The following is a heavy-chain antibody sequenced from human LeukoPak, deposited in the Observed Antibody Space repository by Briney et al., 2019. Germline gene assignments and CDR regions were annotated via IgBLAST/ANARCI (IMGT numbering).Heavy chain of an antibody. Sequence: PSETLSLTCTVSGGSFSSSTYYWGWIRQPPGKGLEWIGSIYYSGSTYYNQSLKSRVTISVDTSKNQFSPKLTSVTAADTAVYYCARHYYDTSGYYPWYFDYWGQGTLVTVSS. D-gene: IGHD3-22*01. CDR2: IYYSGST. V-gene: IGHV4-39*01. CDR1: GGSFSSSTYY. J-gene: IGHJ4*02. CDR3: ARHYYDTSGYYPWYFDY.